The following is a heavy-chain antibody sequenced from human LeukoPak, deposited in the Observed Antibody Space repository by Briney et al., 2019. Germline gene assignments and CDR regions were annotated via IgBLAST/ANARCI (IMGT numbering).Heavy chain of an antibody. V-gene: IGHV1-46*01. CDR2: INSNGDTT. J-gene: IGHJ4*02. Sequence: ASVRLSCTSSGYTFTTYYMHWVRQAPGQGLEWLGIINSNGDTTRYAQNFQGRVTMTRDTSTSTVYMELSSLSSEDTAVYYCARGIGYYSSDYWGQGTLVTVSS. D-gene: IGHD1-26*01. CDR3: ARGIGYYSSDY. CDR1: GYTFTTYY.